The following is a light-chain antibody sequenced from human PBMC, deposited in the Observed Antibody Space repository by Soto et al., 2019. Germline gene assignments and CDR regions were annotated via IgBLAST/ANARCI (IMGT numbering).Light chain of an antibody. Sequence: QSVLTQPPSVSGAPGQRVTISCTGRTSNIGAGYDVHWYQQLPGRVPKLFIYANSNRPSGVPDGFSGSKSGTSASLAITGLQAEDEADYYCQSYDTSLGGSRVFGGGTKLTVL. CDR2: ANS. CDR1: TSNIGAGYD. J-gene: IGLJ3*02. V-gene: IGLV1-40*01. CDR3: QSYDTSLGGSRV.